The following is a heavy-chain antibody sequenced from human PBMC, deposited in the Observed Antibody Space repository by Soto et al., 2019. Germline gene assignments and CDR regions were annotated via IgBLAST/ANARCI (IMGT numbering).Heavy chain of an antibody. Sequence: QVQLVESGGGVVQPGRSLRLSCAASGFTFSSYAMHWVRQAPGKGLEWVAVISYDGSNKYYADSVKGRFTISRDNSKNTLYMQMNSLRAEDMAVYYCARDRDCTNGVCYYYYGMDVWGQGTTVTVSS. CDR3: ARDRDCTNGVCYYYYGMDV. D-gene: IGHD2-8*01. CDR2: ISYDGSNK. CDR1: GFTFSSYA. V-gene: IGHV3-30-3*01. J-gene: IGHJ6*02.